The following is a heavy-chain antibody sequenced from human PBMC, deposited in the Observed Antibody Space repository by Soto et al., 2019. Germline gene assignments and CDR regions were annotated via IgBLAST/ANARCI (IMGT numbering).Heavy chain of an antibody. J-gene: IGHJ4*02. V-gene: IGHV4-59*01. CDR1: GGSISSYY. CDR3: ARATRITGQDY. D-gene: IGHD1-20*01. Sequence: PSETLSLTCTVSGGSISSYYWSWIRQPAGKGLEWIGYIYYSGSTNYNPSLKSRVTISVDTSKNQFSLQLSSVTAADTAVYYCARATRITGQDYWGQGTLVTVSS. CDR2: IYYSGST.